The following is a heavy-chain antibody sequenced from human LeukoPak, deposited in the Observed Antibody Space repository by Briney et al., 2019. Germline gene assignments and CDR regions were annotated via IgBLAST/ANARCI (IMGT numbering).Heavy chain of an antibody. CDR3: ARDLTIVGPGGDAFDI. D-gene: IGHD1-26*01. J-gene: IGHJ3*02. Sequence: ETLSLTCNVSGGSISSYYWSWIRQPPGKGLEWIGRIYYSGSTNYNPSLKSRVTISVDTSKNHFSLKLSSVTAADTAAYYCARDLTIVGPGGDAFDIWGQGTMVTVSS. CDR1: GGSISSYY. CDR2: IYYSGST. V-gene: IGHV4-59*01.